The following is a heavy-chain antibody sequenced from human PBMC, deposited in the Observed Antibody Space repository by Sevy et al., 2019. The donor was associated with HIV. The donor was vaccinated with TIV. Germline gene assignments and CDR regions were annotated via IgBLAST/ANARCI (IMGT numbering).Heavy chain of an antibody. CDR3: ARGRSNFRY. J-gene: IGHJ4*02. CDR1: GASMSGYY. D-gene: IGHD1-1*01. Sequence: SETLSLTCTLSGASMSGYYWSWIRQPPGKGLEWIGYIYDTGDTNFNPSRKSRVTISHDTSKTQFSLSLSSVNTADTAVYYCARGRSNFRYWSQGTLVTVSS. CDR2: IYDTGDT. V-gene: IGHV4-59*13.